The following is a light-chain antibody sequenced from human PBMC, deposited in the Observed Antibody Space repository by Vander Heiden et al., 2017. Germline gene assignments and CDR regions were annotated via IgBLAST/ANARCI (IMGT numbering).Light chain of an antibody. V-gene: IGKV1-39*01. J-gene: IGKJ1*01. CDR1: QSISNY. Sequence: DIQMTQSPSSLSASEGDRVTITCRTRQSISNYLNWYQQKPGKAPKLLIDAASSLQRGVPSRFSGSGSGTDFTLTISRLQPEDFATYYCQQSDSTPGTFGQGTKVEIK. CDR3: QQSDSTPGT. CDR2: AAS.